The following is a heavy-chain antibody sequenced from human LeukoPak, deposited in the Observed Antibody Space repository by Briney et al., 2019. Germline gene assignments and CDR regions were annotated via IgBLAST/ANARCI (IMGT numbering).Heavy chain of an antibody. V-gene: IGHV3-21*01. J-gene: IGHJ3*02. CDR3: EKDRAERQSMDSSGYYHDAFDI. CDR2: ISTSRSYI. D-gene: IGHD3-22*01. Sequence: GGSLRLSCAASGDTLRRTSIRGVRQAPGKGLEGVSSISTSRSYIYYASSVNGRFAISRDNAYTSLYVKITSLRAKDTTMLHCEKDRAERQSMDSSGYYHDAFDIWGQGTMVTVSS. CDR1: GDTLRRTS.